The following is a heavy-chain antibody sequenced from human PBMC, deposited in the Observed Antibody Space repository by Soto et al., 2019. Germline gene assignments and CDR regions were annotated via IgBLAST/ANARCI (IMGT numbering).Heavy chain of an antibody. CDR1: GGSFSGYY. CDR3: ARMAKRWLQSDYYYYYYGMDV. D-gene: IGHD5-12*01. Sequence: PSETLSLTCAVYGGSFSGYYWSWIRQPPGKGLEWIGEINHSASTNYNPSLKSRVTISVDTSKNQFSLKLSSVTAADTAVYYCARMAKRWLQSDYYYYYYGMDVWGQGTTVTVSS. CDR2: INHSAST. V-gene: IGHV4-34*01. J-gene: IGHJ6*02.